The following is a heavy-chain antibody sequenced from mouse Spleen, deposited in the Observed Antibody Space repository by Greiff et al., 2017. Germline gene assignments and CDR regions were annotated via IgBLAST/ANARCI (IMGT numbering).Heavy chain of an antibody. CDR1: GFTFSDYG. CDR2: ISSGSSTI. V-gene: IGHV5-17*01. D-gene: IGHD2-3*01. J-gene: IGHJ1*01. CDR3: ARYDGNYVWYFDV. Sequence: EVHLVESGGGLVKPGGSLELSCAASGFTFSDYGMHWVRQAPEKGLEWVAYISSGSSTIYYADTVKGRFTISRDNAKNTLFLQMTSLRSEDTAMYYCARYDGNYVWYFDVWGAGTTVTVSS.